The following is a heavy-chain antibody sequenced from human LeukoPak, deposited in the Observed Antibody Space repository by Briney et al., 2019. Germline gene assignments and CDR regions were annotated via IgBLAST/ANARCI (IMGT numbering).Heavy chain of an antibody. J-gene: IGHJ6*03. Sequence: PGGSLRLSCAASGFTFSSYSMNWVRQAPGKGLEWVSSITSSSSYIYYADSVKGRFTISRDNAKNSLYLQMNSLRAEDTAVYYCARVPSYYDFWSGSQVDYYYYMDVWGKGTTVTVSS. CDR2: ITSSSSYI. V-gene: IGHV3-21*01. D-gene: IGHD3-3*01. CDR1: GFTFSSYS. CDR3: ARVPSYYDFWSGSQVDYYYYMDV.